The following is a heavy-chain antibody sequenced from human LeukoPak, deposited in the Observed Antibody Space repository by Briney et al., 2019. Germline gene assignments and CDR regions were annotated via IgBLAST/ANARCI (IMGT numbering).Heavy chain of an antibody. CDR1: GFTFSSYS. CDR3: AKDPGYQVVYCFDY. V-gene: IGHV3-23*01. D-gene: IGHD2-2*01. Sequence: GGSLRLPCAASGFTFSSYSMSWVRQAPGKGLEWVSGISGSGGSTDYADSVKGRFTISRDNSKNTLYLQMNSLRVEDTAVYYCAKDPGYQVVYCFDYWGQGTLVTVSS. CDR2: ISGSGGST. J-gene: IGHJ4*02.